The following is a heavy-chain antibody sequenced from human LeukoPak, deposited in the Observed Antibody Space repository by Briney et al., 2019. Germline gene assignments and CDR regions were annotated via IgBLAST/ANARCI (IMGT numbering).Heavy chain of an antibody. D-gene: IGHD3-9*01. CDR2: ISSSGSTI. V-gene: IGHV3-11*01. J-gene: IGHJ3*02. CDR1: RFTFSDYY. CDR3: ARDVGYYDILTTVQEPFDI. Sequence: GGSLRLSCAASRFTFSDYYMSWIRQAPGKGLEWVSYISSSGSTIYYADSVKGRFTISRDNAKNSLYLQMNSLRAEDTAVYYCARDVGYYDILTTVQEPFDIWGQGTMVTVSS.